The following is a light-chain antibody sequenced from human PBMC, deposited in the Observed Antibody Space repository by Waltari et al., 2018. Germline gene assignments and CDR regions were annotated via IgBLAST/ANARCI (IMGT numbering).Light chain of an antibody. CDR1: RTALASYNL. CDR3: CSYTGSSTSYG. Sequence: QSALSQPASVHGSPGQSLTLTCPGARTALASYNLVAWYQHHPNRAPKLIIYEATKRPSGISHRFSGAKSGATASLRISGLQADDEADYYCCSYTGSSTSYGCGGGTKVTVL. CDR2: EAT. J-gene: IGLJ1*01. V-gene: IGLV2-23*01.